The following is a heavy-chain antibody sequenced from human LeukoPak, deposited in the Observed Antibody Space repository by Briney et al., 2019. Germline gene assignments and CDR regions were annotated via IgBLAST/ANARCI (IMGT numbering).Heavy chain of an antibody. D-gene: IGHD2-2*01. CDR2: INPNSGCT. CDR3: ARDFGPIVVVPAAMLVDY. J-gene: IGHJ4*02. V-gene: IGHV1-2*02. Sequence: SVHVSCKASRYTLTGYYLHWLRQAPGQGLEWMGLINPNSGCTNYVQKFQGRVTMTRDTSISTAYMELSRLRSDDTAVYYCARDFGPIVVVPAAMLVDYWGQGTVVTVSS. CDR1: RYTLTGYY.